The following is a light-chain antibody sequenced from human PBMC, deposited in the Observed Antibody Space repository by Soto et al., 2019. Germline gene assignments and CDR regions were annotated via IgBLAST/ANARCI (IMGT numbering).Light chain of an antibody. CDR1: SSNIGAGHH. J-gene: IGLJ2*01. Sequence: QCVLTQPPSVSGAPGQRVTVSCTGSSSNIGAGHHVHWYQQLPGTAPKLLIYNNDNRPSGVPDRFSGSKSGTSASLAISGLQAEDEAEYYCQSYDTSLSDVLFGGGTEVTVL. V-gene: IGLV1-40*01. CDR3: QSYDTSLSDVL. CDR2: NND.